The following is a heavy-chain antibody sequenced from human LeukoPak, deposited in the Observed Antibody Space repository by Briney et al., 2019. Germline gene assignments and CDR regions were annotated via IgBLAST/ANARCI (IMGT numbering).Heavy chain of an antibody. Sequence: GGSLRLSCAASGFTFSSYAMHWVRQAPGKGLEWVAVISYDGSNKYYADSVKGRFTISRDNSKNTLYLQMNSLRAEDTAVYYCARVRPNKCCSGGSCYQTGGMDVWGQGTTVTVSS. CDR3: ARVRPNKCCSGGSCYQTGGMDV. J-gene: IGHJ6*02. CDR1: GFTFSSYA. V-gene: IGHV3-30-3*01. D-gene: IGHD2-15*01. CDR2: ISYDGSNK.